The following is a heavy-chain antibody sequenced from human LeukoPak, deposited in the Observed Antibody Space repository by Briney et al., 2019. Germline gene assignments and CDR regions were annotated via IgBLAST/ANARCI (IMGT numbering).Heavy chain of an antibody. J-gene: IGHJ4*02. CDR1: VGSISSYY. CDR2: IYYSGGT. Sequence: SETLSLTCTVSVGSISSYYWSWIRQPPGKGLEWIGYIYYSGGTNYNPSLKSRVTISVDTSKNQFSLKLSSVTAADTALYYCARSRGYFDYWGQGTLVTVSS. CDR3: ARSRGYFDY. D-gene: IGHD6-13*01. V-gene: IGHV4-59*01.